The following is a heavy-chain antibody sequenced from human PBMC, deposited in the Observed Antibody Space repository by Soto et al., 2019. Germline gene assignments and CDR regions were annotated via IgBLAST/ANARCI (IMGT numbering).Heavy chain of an antibody. V-gene: IGHV6-1*01. CDR2: TYYRSNWYN. Sequence: SQTLSLTCAISGDSVSSNSAAWNWIRQSPSRGLNLLGMTYYRSNWYNDYSLSVKSRITINPDTSKNHFSLQLIFVTPEDTAVYYCARDDGYCSGGSCWRWFDPWGQGTLVTVSS. CDR1: GDSVSSNSAA. CDR3: ARDDGYCSGGSCWRWFDP. J-gene: IGHJ5*02. D-gene: IGHD2-15*01.